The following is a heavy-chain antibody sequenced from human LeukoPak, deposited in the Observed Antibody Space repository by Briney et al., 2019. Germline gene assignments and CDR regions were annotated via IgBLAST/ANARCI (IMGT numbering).Heavy chain of an antibody. CDR3: AKSIAVAAKPYYFDY. CDR1: GFTLSSYW. Sequence: GGSLRLSCAASGFTLSSYWMSWVRQAPGKGLEWVPNIKQDGSEKYYVDSVKGRFTISRDNAKNSLYLQMNSLRAEDTAVYYCAKSIAVAAKPYYFDYWGQGTLVTVSS. J-gene: IGHJ4*02. D-gene: IGHD6-19*01. V-gene: IGHV3-7*01. CDR2: IKQDGSEK.